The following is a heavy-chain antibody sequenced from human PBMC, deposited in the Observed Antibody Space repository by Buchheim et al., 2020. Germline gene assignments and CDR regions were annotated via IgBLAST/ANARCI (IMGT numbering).Heavy chain of an antibody. CDR1: GFTVSSYA. V-gene: IGHV3-23*01. CDR3: AKDRQWLVRRRSLDFDY. CDR2: SSGSGGST. Sequence: EVQLLESGGGLVQTGGSLRLSCAASGFTVSSYAMSWVRQAPGKGLEWVSASSGSGGSTYYADSVKGRFTISRDNYKNTLYLQMNSLRAEDTAVYYCAKDRQWLVRRRSLDFDYWGQGTL. D-gene: IGHD6-19*01. J-gene: IGHJ4*02.